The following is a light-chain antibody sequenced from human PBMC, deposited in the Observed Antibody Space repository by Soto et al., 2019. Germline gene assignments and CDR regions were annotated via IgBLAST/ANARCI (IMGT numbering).Light chain of an antibody. CDR2: DVS. CDR3: CSYAGTYSYV. CDR1: SSDVGAYNY. Sequence: QSVLTQPLSVSGSPGQSVTISCTGTSSDVGAYNYVSWYQQHPGKAPKFMIYDVSKRPSGVPDRFSGSKSGNTASLTISGLQAEDEADYYCCSYAGTYSYVFGIGTKVTGL. V-gene: IGLV2-11*01. J-gene: IGLJ1*01.